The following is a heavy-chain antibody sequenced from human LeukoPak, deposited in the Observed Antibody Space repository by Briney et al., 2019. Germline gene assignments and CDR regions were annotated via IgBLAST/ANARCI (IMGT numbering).Heavy chain of an antibody. V-gene: IGHV3-21*06. CDR3: ARASGWYERGPDYYYYYMDV. J-gene: IGHJ6*03. Sequence: GGSLRLSCAASGFTVSNNYMSWVRQAPGKGLEWVSSISSSSSSYMYYADSVKGRFTISRDNAKNSLFLQMNSLRAEDTAVYYCARASGWYERGPDYYYYYMDVWGKGTTVTVSS. CDR1: GFTVSNNY. CDR2: ISSSSSSYM. D-gene: IGHD6-19*01.